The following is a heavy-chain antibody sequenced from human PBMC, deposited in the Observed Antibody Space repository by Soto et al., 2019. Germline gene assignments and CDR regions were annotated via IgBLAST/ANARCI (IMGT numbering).Heavy chain of an antibody. D-gene: IGHD1-26*01. CDR1: GDSVSSDRYF. J-gene: IGHJ4*02. Sequence: SETLSLTCSVSGDSVSSDRYFWTWIRQPPGKGLEWIAYISYTGDTNYNPSLKSRVTISVDTPRNQFSLTLTSVTAADTAVYFCARIVVGATVVLWGQGSLVTVSS. CDR2: ISYTGDT. CDR3: ARIVVGATVVL. V-gene: IGHV4-61*01.